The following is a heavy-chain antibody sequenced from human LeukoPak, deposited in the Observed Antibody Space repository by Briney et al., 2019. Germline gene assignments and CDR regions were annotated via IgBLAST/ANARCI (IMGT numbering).Heavy chain of an antibody. Sequence: GGSLRLSCAASGFTFSSYAMNWVRQAPGKGLEWVSTIRNSGDRTYYADSVKGRFTISRDNSKNTLYLQMNSLRAEDTAVYYCARGVPPDVWGQGTTVTVSS. J-gene: IGHJ6*02. CDR1: GFTFSSYA. V-gene: IGHV3-23*01. CDR2: IRNSGDRT. CDR3: ARGVPPDV. D-gene: IGHD2-2*01.